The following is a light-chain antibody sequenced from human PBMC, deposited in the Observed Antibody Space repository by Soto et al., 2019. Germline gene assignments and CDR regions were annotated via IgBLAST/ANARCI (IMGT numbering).Light chain of an antibody. CDR3: QTWGTGIRV. Sequence: QLVLTQSPSASASLGASVKLTCTLSSGHRSFAIAWHQQQPEKGPRYLMKLNSDGSHSKGDGIPDRFSGSSSGAERYLTISSLQSEDEADYYCQTWGTGIRVFGTGTKVTVL. J-gene: IGLJ1*01. CDR1: SGHRSFA. CDR2: LNSDGSH. V-gene: IGLV4-69*01.